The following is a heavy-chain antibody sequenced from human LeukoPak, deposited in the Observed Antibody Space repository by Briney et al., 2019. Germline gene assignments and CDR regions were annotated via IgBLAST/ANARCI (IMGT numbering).Heavy chain of an antibody. J-gene: IGHJ4*02. CDR2: INPSGGST. D-gene: IGHD6-13*01. V-gene: IGHV1-46*01. CDR1: GYTFTSYY. CDR3: AREPPLPYSSSWHHYFDY. Sequence: GASVKVSCKASGYTFTSYYMHWVRQAPGQGLEWMGIINPSGGSTSYAQEFQGRVTMTRDMSTSTVYMELSSLRSEDTAVYYCAREPPLPYSSSWHHYFDYWGQGTLVTVSS.